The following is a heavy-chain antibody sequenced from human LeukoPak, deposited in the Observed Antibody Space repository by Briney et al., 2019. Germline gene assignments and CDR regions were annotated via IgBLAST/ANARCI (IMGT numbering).Heavy chain of an antibody. D-gene: IGHD6-13*01. J-gene: IGHJ4*02. Sequence: PGRSLRLSCAASGFTFSSYGMHWVRQAPGKRLEWVAVISYDGSNKYYADSVKGRFTISRDNSKNTLYLQMNSLRAEDTAVYYCARELSSPLGYWGQGTLVTVSS. CDR3: ARELSSPLGY. V-gene: IGHV3-30*03. CDR1: GFTFSSYG. CDR2: ISYDGSNK.